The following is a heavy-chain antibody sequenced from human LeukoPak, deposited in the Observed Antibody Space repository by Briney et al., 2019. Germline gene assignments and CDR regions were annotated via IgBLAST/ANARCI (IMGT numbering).Heavy chain of an antibody. V-gene: IGHV3-30*02. D-gene: IGHD6-25*01. CDR2: IRYDGSNK. CDR1: GFTFSSYG. J-gene: IGHJ4*02. CDR3: AKQAEYSSGSLDY. Sequence: GGSLRLSCAASGFTFSSYGMHWVRQAPGKGLEWVAFIRYDGSNKYYADSVKGRFTISRDNSKNTLYLQMNSLRAEDTAVYYCAKQAEYSSGSLDYWAREPWSPSPQ.